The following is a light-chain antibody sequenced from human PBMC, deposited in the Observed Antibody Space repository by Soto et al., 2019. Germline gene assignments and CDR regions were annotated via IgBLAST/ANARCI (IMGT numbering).Light chain of an antibody. J-gene: IGKJ1*01. CDR1: QSVSGN. CDR3: QQYNNRHPWT. Sequence: EILMTQSPATLSVSPGETVTLSCGASQSVSGNLAWYQQKPGQAPRLLIYAASTRANGIPGRFSGSGTGTEFTLTISSLQSEDFAVYYCQQYNNRHPWTFGQGTKVDIK. V-gene: IGKV3-15*01. CDR2: AAS.